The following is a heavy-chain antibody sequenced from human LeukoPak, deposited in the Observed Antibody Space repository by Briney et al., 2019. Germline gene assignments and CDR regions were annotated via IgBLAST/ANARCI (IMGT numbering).Heavy chain of an antibody. CDR3: AREYYYDSSGLDY. J-gene: IGHJ4*02. Sequence: GGSLRLSCAASGFTFSSYGMHWVRQAPGKGLEWVAFIRYDGSNKYYADSVKGRFTISRDNSKNTLYLRMNSLRSEDTAVYYCAREYYYDSSGLDYWGQGTLVTVSS. D-gene: IGHD3-22*01. CDR2: IRYDGSNK. V-gene: IGHV3-30*02. CDR1: GFTFSSYG.